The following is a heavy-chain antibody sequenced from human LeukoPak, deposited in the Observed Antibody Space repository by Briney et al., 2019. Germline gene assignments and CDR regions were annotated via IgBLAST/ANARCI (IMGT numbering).Heavy chain of an antibody. CDR3: ARYGVAYYYYYGMDV. V-gene: IGHV3-21*01. CDR2: ISSSSSYI. Sequence: GGSLRLSCAASGFTLSSYSMNWVRQAPGKGLEWVSSISSSSSYIYYADSVKGRFTISRDNAKNSLYLQMNSLRAEDTAVYYCARYGVAYYYYYGMDVWGQGTTVTVSS. D-gene: IGHD3-3*01. CDR1: GFTLSSYS. J-gene: IGHJ6*02.